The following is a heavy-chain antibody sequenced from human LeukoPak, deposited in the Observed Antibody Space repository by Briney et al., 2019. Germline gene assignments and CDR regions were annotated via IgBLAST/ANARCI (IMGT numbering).Heavy chain of an antibody. D-gene: IGHD2-15*01. J-gene: IGHJ4*02. CDR1: GFAFSGYW. V-gene: IGHV3-74*01. CDR3: ARGEAVRGTDH. Sequence: RAGGSLRLSCAASGFAFSGYWMHWVRQAPGKGLVWLSRINGDGYSISYADSVKGRFTISRDNAKNTLYLQMNSLRAEDTAMYYCARGEAVRGTDHWGRGALVTVSS. CDR2: INGDGYSI.